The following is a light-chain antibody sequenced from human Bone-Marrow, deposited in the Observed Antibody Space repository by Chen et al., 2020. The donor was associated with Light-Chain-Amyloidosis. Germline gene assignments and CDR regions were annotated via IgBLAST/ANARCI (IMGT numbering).Light chain of an antibody. CDR1: QGLSSY. Sequence: IQLTQFPSSLSASVGDRVTITCRASQGLSSYLAWYQQKPGKAPKLLIYVTSILQSGVPSRFSGSGYGTDFTLTISSLQPEDFATYYCQQFNSYPLTFGAGTKVEIK. J-gene: IGKJ4*01. CDR2: VTS. V-gene: IGKV1-9*01. CDR3: QQFNSYPLT.